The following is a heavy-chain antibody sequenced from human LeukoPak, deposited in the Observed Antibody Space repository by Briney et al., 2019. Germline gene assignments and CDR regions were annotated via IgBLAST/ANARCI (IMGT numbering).Heavy chain of an antibody. CDR1: GGSISSYY. CDR2: IYYSGST. D-gene: IGHD3-10*01. Sequence: PSETLSLTCTVSGGSISSYYWSWIRQPPGKGLEWIGYIYYSGSTNYNPSLKSRVTMSVDTSKNQFSLKLSSVTAADTAVYYCARASVLLWFGELFGPWFDPWGQGTLVTVSS. CDR3: ARASVLLWFGELFGPWFDP. V-gene: IGHV4-59*01. J-gene: IGHJ5*02.